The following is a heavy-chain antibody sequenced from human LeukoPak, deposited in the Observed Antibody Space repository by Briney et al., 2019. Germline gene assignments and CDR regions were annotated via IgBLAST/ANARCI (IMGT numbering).Heavy chain of an antibody. D-gene: IGHD3-3*01. Sequence: PSETLSLTCAVYGGSFSGYYWSWIRQPPGKGLEWIGEINHSGSTNYNPSLKSRVTISVDTSKNQFSLKLSSVTAADTAVYYCARYDFWSGYYTFQHWGQGTLVTVSS. CDR3: ARYDFWSGYYTFQH. CDR1: GGSFSGYY. J-gene: IGHJ1*01. CDR2: INHSGST. V-gene: IGHV4-34*01.